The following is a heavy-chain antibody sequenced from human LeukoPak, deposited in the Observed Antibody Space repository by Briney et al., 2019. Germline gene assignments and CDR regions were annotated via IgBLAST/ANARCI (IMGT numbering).Heavy chain of an antibody. CDR2: IYYSGST. D-gene: IGHD6-6*01. CDR3: ARDSIAARPSYYYYYGMDV. J-gene: IGHJ6*02. V-gene: IGHV4-59*01. CDR1: GGSISSYY. Sequence: PSETLSLTCTVSGGSISSYYWNWIRQPPGKGLEWIGYIYYSGSTNYNPSLKSRVTISVDTSKNQFSLKLSSVTAADTAVYYCARDSIAARPSYYYYYGMDVWGQGTTVTVSS.